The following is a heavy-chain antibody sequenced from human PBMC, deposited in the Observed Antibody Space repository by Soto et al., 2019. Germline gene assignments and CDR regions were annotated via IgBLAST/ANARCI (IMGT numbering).Heavy chain of an antibody. CDR2: IYWDDDK. CDR1: GFSLNTGGVG. CDR3: ARRRGGFGGGWTTPYFDY. D-gene: IGHD6-19*01. V-gene: IGHV2-5*02. Sequence: QITLKESGPTVVKPTQTLTLTCSLSGFSLNTGGVGVGWIRQPPGKALEWLAVIYWDDDKSWNPSLRDRLTINRDASDDQVVLTVXXMDPVDTGTYYCARRRGGFGGGWTTPYFDYWGQGTLVTVSS. J-gene: IGHJ4*02.